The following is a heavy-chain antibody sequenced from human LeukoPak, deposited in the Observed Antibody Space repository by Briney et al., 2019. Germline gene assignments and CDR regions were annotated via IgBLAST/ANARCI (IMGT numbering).Heavy chain of an antibody. V-gene: IGHV3-30*04. J-gene: IGHJ4*02. Sequence: GGSLRLSCAASGFTFSSYAMHWVRQAPGKGLEWVAVISYDGSNKYYADSVKGRFTISRDNSKNTLYLQMNSLRAEDTAVYYCARGYYFDYWGQGTLVTVSS. CDR3: ARGYYFDY. CDR2: ISYDGSNK. CDR1: GFTFSSYA.